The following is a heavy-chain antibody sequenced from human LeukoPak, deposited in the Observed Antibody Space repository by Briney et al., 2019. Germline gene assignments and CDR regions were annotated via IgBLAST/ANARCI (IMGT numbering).Heavy chain of an antibody. CDR3: TRGSGYNPVDY. CDR1: GFTFSNAW. D-gene: IGHD3-22*01. J-gene: IGHJ4*02. V-gene: IGHV3-15*01. Sequence: GGSLRLSCAASGFTFSNAWMSWVRQAPGKGLEWVGRIKTKTDGGTTDYAAPVKGRFSISRDDSKNTVYLQMKSLKIEDTAVYYCTRGSGYNPVDYWGQGTPDTVSS. CDR2: IKTKTDGGTT.